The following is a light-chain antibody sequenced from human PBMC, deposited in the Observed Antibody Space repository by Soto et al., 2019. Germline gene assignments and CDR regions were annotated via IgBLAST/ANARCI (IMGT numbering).Light chain of an antibody. CDR3: MQALRTPFT. Sequence: DIVMTQSPFSLPVTPGEPASISCRSSQSLLNSKGYNYLDWYLQKPGQSPQLLIYMASTRASGVPDMFSGSGSGTDFTLKISRVEADDVGVYYCMQALRTPFTFGQGTRLEIK. CDR1: QSLLNSKGYNY. J-gene: IGKJ5*01. V-gene: IGKV2-28*01. CDR2: MAS.